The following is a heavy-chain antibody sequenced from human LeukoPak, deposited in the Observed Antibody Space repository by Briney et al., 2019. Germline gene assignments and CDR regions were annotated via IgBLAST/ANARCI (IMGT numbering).Heavy chain of an antibody. CDR2: MYYSGST. Sequence: SETLSLTCTVSGGSISSSSPYYWGWIRQPPGKGLEWIGSMYYSGSTYYNPSLKSRVTIFVDTSKNQFSLEVRSVAAADTAVYYCVKHTHSGYDLSHWGQGTLVTVSS. V-gene: IGHV4-39*01. CDR1: GGSISSSSPYY. CDR3: VKHTHSGYDLSH. J-gene: IGHJ4*02. D-gene: IGHD5-12*01.